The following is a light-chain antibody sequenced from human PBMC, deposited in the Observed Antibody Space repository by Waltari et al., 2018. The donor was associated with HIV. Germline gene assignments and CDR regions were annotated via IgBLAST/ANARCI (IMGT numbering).Light chain of an antibody. CDR3: AAWDDSLAEPYVL. V-gene: IGLV1-47*02. CDR2: SDN. Sequence: QSVLAQPSSAPGTPGQRVTIACSGTTHTIGTYYVNWYKQLPGTSPKLLIFSDNQRPSGVPARFSGSKSGTSASLAISGLQSEDEGDYYCAAWDDSLAEPYVLFGGGTRLTVL. CDR1: THTIGTYY. J-gene: IGLJ2*01.